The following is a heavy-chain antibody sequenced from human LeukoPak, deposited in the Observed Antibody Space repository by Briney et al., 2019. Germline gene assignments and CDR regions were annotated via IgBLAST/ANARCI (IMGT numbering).Heavy chain of an antibody. CDR1: GFIFNNFG. CDR2: ISNDGGGT. D-gene: IGHD3-22*01. V-gene: IGHV3-23*01. Sequence: PGGSLRLCCTASGFIFNNFGLMWVRQAPGKGLEWVSAISNDGGGTTYADFVKGRFTISRDNSKNTLFLQMNSLRAEDTALYYCAKGSSGYFADLWGQGTLVTVSS. J-gene: IGHJ5*02. CDR3: AKGSSGYFADL.